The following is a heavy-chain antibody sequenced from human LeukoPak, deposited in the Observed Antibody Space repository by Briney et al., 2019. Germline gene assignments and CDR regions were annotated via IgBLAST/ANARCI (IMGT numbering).Heavy chain of an antibody. CDR1: GFTFSRHD. J-gene: IGHJ4*02. V-gene: IGHV3-21*01. Sequence: PGGSLRLSCVASGFTFSRHDMNWVRQAPGKGLEWVSSISSSSSYIYYADSVKGRFTISRDNAKNSLYLQMNSLRAEDTAVYYCARDSGYDPTQHYFEYWGQGTLVTVSP. CDR3: ARDSGYDPTQHYFEY. CDR2: ISSSSSYI. D-gene: IGHD5-12*01.